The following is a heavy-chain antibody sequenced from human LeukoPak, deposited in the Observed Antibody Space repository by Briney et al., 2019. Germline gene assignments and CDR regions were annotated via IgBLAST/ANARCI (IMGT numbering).Heavy chain of an antibody. D-gene: IGHD1-26*01. J-gene: IGHJ4*02. CDR2: INPNSGGT. Sequence: ASVKVSCKASGYTFTGYYIHWVRQAPGQGLEWMGWINPNSGGTNYAQKFQGRVTMTRDTSISTAYMDLSRLRSDDTAVYYCARGSIVGATFDYFDYWGQGTLVTLSS. CDR1: GYTFTGYY. CDR3: ARGSIVGATFDYFDY. V-gene: IGHV1-2*02.